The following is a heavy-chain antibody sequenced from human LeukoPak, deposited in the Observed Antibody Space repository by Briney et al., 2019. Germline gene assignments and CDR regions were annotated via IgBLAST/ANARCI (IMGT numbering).Heavy chain of an antibody. V-gene: IGHV1-2*02. CDR2: INPNTGHP. J-gene: IGHJ5*02. D-gene: IGHD5-24*01. CDR3: AKDRDGAAIIVT. Sequence: KPGASVKVSCKVVEYSFTGYHLHWMRQAPEHGLEWMGRINPNTGHPVYAYKFQGRVAMTRDTSTSTAYMELSGLTSDDTAIYFCAKDRDGAAIIVTWGQGSLVTVSS. CDR1: EYSFTGYH.